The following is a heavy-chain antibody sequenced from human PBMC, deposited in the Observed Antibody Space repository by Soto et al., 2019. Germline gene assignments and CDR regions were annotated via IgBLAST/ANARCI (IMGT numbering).Heavy chain of an antibody. CDR3: ARGIWVATTASYYFDS. Sequence: ASVKVSCKASGYTFNKYPMHWVRQAPGQGLEWMGWINAANGDTGYSQKFQGRFTITRDTSANTAYMDLRSLTSEDTAVYYCARGIWVATTASYYFDSWGQGTQVTVSS. CDR2: INAANGDT. CDR1: GYTFNKYP. D-gene: IGHD5-12*01. J-gene: IGHJ4*02. V-gene: IGHV1-3*01.